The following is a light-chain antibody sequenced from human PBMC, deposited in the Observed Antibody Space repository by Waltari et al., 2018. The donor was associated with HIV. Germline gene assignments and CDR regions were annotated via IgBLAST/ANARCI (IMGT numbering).Light chain of an antibody. CDR1: QGVTND. V-gene: IGKV1-17*01. J-gene: IGKJ1*01. CDR2: GTS. CDR3: LQHTSSHRWT. Sequence: DIQMTQSPSSLSASVGDRVTITCRGSQGVTNDLGWYQHKPGKAPKRLIYGTSILQSGVPSRFSGSGSGTEFTLTINGLQAEDFATYYCLQHTSSHRWTFGQGTRVDIK.